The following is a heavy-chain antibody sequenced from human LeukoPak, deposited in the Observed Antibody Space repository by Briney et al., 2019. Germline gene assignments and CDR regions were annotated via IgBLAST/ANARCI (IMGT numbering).Heavy chain of an antibody. J-gene: IGHJ4*02. CDR3: ARGVTSGRLDY. V-gene: IGHV3-23*01. CDR1: GFTFSSSA. D-gene: IGHD1-26*01. Sequence: GGSLRLSCAASGFTFSSSAMSWVRQAPGKGLEWISAISNNGGYTYYADSVQGRFTISRDNAKNSLYLQMNSLRAEDTAVYYCARGVTSGRLDYWGQGTLVTVSS. CDR2: ISNNGGYT.